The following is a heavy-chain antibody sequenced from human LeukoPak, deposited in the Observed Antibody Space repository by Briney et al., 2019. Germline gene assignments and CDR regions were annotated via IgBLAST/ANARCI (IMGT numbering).Heavy chain of an antibody. CDR3: ARILKGSIVVVPAAMEGLNYYYYYMDV. Sequence: SETLSLTCAVSGGSISSSNWWSWVRQPPGKGLEWIGEIYHSGSTNYNPSLKSRVTISVDKTKNQFSLKLSSVTAADTAVYYCARILKGSIVVVPAAMEGLNYYYYYMDVWGKGTTVTVSS. CDR2: IYHSGST. J-gene: IGHJ6*03. CDR1: GGSISSSNW. V-gene: IGHV4-4*02. D-gene: IGHD2-2*01.